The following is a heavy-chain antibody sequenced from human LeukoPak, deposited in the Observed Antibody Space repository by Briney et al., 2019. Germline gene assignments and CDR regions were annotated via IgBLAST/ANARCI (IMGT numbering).Heavy chain of an antibody. V-gene: IGHV3-30-3*01. J-gene: IGHJ3*02. CDR1: GFTFSSYA. D-gene: IGHD6-13*01. CDR3: ARVAQLGYSAFDI. CDR2: ISYDGSNK. Sequence: PGGSLRLSCAASGFTFSSYAMHWVRQAPGKGLEWVTFISYDGSNKCYADSVKGRFTISRDNSKNTLYLQMNSLRAEDTAVYYCARVAQLGYSAFDIWGQGTMVTVSS.